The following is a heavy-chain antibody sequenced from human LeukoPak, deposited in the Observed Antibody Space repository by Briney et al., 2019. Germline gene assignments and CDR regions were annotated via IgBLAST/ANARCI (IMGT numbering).Heavy chain of an antibody. CDR1: GVSFNVYS. Sequence: GGSLRLSSAASGVSFNVYSMNSVREAPGTGLEWGSLISYGSDYTYYGDSVRGRFTISRDNSKYTLLPQMNSLRAEDTAVYYCAKGRGYGSPTILFDYWGQGTLVTVSS. J-gene: IGHJ4*02. V-gene: IGHV3-23*01. CDR3: AKGRGYGSPTILFDY. D-gene: IGHD3-10*01. CDR2: ISYGSDYT.